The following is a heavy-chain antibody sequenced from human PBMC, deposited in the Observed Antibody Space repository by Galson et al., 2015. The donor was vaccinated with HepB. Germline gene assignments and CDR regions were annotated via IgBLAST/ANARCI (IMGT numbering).Heavy chain of an antibody. V-gene: IGHV4-59*01. CDR1: GGSISSYY. J-gene: IGHJ6*02. CDR3: ARALLWFGESPRGMDV. CDR2: IYCSGST. Sequence: SETLSLTCTVSGGSISSYYWSWIRQPPGKGLEWIGYIYCSGSTNYNPSLKSRVTISVDTSKNQFSLKLSSVTAADTAVYYCARALLWFGESPRGMDVWGQGTTVTVSS. D-gene: IGHD3-10*01.